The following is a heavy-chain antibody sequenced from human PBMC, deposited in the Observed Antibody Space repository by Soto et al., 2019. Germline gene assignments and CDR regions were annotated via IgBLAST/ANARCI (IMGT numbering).Heavy chain of an antibody. V-gene: IGHV3-23*01. Sequence: EVQLLESGGGLVQPGGSLRLSCAASGFTFSSYAMSWVRQAPGKGLEWVSAISGSGGSTYYADSVKGRFTISRDNSKNTLYLQMNRLRAEDTAVYYGAKGPYSSGYYYHNDAFDIWGQGTMVTVSS. CDR1: GFTFSSYA. CDR3: AKGPYSSGYYYHNDAFDI. D-gene: IGHD3-22*01. J-gene: IGHJ3*02. CDR2: ISGSGGST.